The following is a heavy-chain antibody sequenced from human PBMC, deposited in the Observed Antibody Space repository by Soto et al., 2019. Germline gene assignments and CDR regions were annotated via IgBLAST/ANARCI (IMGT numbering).Heavy chain of an antibody. Sequence: ASVKVSCKDSGYTFPSYGISWMRQAPGQGLEWMGWISAYNGNTNYAQKLQGRVTMTTDTSTSTAYMELRSLRSDDTAVYYCAIPLAYDITKTFDIWGQGTMVTVS. CDR2: ISAYNGNT. CDR1: GYTFPSYG. D-gene: IGHD3-9*01. V-gene: IGHV1-18*01. CDR3: AIPLAYDITKTFDI. J-gene: IGHJ3*02.